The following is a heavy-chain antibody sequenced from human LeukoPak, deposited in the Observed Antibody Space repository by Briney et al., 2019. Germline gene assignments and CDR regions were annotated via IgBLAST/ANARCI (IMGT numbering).Heavy chain of an antibody. D-gene: IGHD2-8*01. CDR2: IYSGGST. CDR1: GFTVSSNY. CDR3: VMLPTGDC. Sequence: GGSLRLSCAASGFTVSSNYMSWVRQAPGKGLEWVSVIYSGGSTYYADSVTGRFTLSRDNSKNTVYLQMNSLRAEDTAVYYCVMLPTGDCWGQGTLVTVSS. V-gene: IGHV3-53*01. J-gene: IGHJ4*02.